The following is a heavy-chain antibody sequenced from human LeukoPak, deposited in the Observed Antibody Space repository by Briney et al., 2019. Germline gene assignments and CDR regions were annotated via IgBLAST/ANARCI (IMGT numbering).Heavy chain of an antibody. CDR1: GFTFSSYA. CDR3: ATWAKADDYGDHYFDY. J-gene: IGHJ4*02. Sequence: PGGSLRLSCAASGFTFSSYAMSWVRQAPGKGLEWVSAISGSGGSTYYADSVKGRFTISRDNSKNTLYLQMNSLRAEDTAVYYCATWAKADDYGDHYFDYWGQGTLVTVSS. CDR2: ISGSGGST. V-gene: IGHV3-23*01. D-gene: IGHD4-17*01.